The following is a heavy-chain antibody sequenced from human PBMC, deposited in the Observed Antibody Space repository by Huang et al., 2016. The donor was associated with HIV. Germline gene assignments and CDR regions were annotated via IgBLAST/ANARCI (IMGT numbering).Heavy chain of an antibody. CDR1: GGSFTGNY. Sequence: QMQLQQRGAGLLKPSETLSLTCGVSGGSFTGNYLTWIRQAPGKGLEWFGEVTDSGATNYNPSLTGRVTISLDKSNRELSLNLRSVTAADTAVYYCARQWTILEWLLGLDVWGQGTTVSVSS. J-gene: IGHJ6*02. CDR3: ARQWTILEWLLGLDV. V-gene: IGHV4-34*02. CDR2: VTDSGAT. D-gene: IGHD3-3*01.